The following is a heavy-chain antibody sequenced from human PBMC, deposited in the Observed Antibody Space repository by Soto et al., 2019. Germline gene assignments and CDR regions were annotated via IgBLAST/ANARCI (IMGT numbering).Heavy chain of an antibody. CDR2: INAGNGNT. V-gene: IGHV1-3*01. CDR3: ARAYSSGWYWFDP. D-gene: IGHD6-19*01. CDR1: GYTFTSYA. Sequence: QVQLVQSGAEVKKPVASVKVSCKASGYTFTSYAMHWVRQAPGQRLEWMGWINAGNGNTKYSQKFQGRVTITRDTSASTAYMELSSLRSEDTAVYYCARAYSSGWYWFDPWGQGTLVTVSS. J-gene: IGHJ5*02.